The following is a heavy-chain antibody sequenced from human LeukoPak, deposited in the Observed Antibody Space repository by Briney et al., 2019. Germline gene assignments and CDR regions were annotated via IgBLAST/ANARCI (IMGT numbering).Heavy chain of an antibody. CDR2: INHSGST. Sequence: SETLSLTCAVYGGSFSAYYWSWIRQPPGKGPEGIGEINHSGSTNYNPSLKSRVTISVDTSKNQFSLKLSSVTAADKAVYYCARPRNSYYYYMDVWGKGTAVTVSS. CDR3: ARPRNSYYYYMDV. CDR1: GGSFSAYY. J-gene: IGHJ6*03. V-gene: IGHV4-34*01.